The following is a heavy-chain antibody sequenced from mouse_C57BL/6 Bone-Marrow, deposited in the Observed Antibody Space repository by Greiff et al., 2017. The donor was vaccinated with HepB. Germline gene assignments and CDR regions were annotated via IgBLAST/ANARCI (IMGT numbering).Heavy chain of an antibody. CDR1: GYTFTSYW. Sequence: VKLQESGAELAKPGASVKLSCKASGYTFTSYWMHWVKQRPGQGLEWIGYINPSSGYTKYNQKFKDKATLTADNSSSTAYMKLSSLTYEDSAVYYCAREVIYYYGHDYAMDYWGQGTSVTVSS. J-gene: IGHJ4*01. CDR2: INPSSGYT. V-gene: IGHV1-7*01. CDR3: AREVIYYYGHDYAMDY. D-gene: IGHD1-1*01.